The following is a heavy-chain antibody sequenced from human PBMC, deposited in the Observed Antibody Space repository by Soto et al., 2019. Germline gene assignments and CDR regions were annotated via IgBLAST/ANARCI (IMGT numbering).Heavy chain of an antibody. CDR3: ARGITRNRGGDCSVSFDY. V-gene: IGHV4-31*03. CDR2: IYYSGST. J-gene: IGHJ4*02. D-gene: IGHD2-21*02. CDR1: GGSISSGRYY. Sequence: TLSLTCPVSGGSISSGRYYWSWIRQHPGKGLEWLGYIYYSGSTYYNPSLKSRLTIPVDSPKNPFSLKLSPATAADTAGYYRARGITRNRGGDCSVSFDYWGQGTLVTVS.